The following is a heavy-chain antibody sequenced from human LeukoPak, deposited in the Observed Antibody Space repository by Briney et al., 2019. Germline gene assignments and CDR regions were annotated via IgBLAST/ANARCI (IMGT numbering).Heavy chain of an antibody. J-gene: IGHJ4*02. Sequence: GGSLRLSCAASGFIFSSYAMHWVRQAPGKGPEWVAIIWYDGSNKYYAESVEGRFTISRDNSKNTLYLQMNSLRAEDMAVYSCARGLGYSYGYGIDYWGQGTLVIASS. V-gene: IGHV3-33*01. CDR1: GFIFSSYA. D-gene: IGHD5-18*01. CDR2: IWYDGSNK. CDR3: ARGLGYSYGYGIDY.